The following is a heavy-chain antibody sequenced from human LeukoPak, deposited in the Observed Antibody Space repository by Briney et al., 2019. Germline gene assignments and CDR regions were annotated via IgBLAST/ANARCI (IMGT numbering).Heavy chain of an antibody. D-gene: IGHD6-19*01. J-gene: IGHJ4*02. V-gene: IGHV1-2*06. CDR3: ARAAYSSGSYYFDY. Sequence: ASVRVSCKASGYTFTGYYMHWVRQAPGQGLEWMGRINPNSGGTNYAQKFQGRVTMTRDTSISTAYMELSRLRSDDTAVYYCARAAYSSGSYYFDYWGQGTLVTVSS. CDR1: GYTFTGYY. CDR2: INPNSGGT.